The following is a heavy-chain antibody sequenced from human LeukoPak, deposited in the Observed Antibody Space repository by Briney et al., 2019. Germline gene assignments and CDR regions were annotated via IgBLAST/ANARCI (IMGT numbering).Heavy chain of an antibody. CDR3: ASLAALYGSGSSRPRTDSSFDY. V-gene: IGHV4-59*01. J-gene: IGHJ4*02. D-gene: IGHD3-10*01. Sequence: SETLSLTCTVSGGSISSYYWGWIRQPPGKGLEWIGYIYYSGSTNYNPSLKSRVTISVDTSKNQFSLKLSSVTAADTAVYYCASLAALYGSGSSRPRTDSSFDYWGQGTLVTISS. CDR2: IYYSGST. CDR1: GGSISSYY.